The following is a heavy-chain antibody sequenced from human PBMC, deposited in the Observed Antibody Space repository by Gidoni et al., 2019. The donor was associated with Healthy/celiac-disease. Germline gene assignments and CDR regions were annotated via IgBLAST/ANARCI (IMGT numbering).Heavy chain of an antibody. CDR1: GVPFSSYA. Sequence: HLFQSWPVLNTPVSSLRVSCKASGVPFSSYAISWVRQAPGQGLEWMGGIIPIFGTANYEQKFQGRGTITAEKSTRKAYKEQRSRRSEEKAVYYCGRSDRATVTTCDYWGQGTLVTVSS. J-gene: IGHJ4*02. V-gene: IGHV1-69*06. CDR2: IIPIFGTA. CDR3: GRSDRATVTTCDY. D-gene: IGHD4-17*01.